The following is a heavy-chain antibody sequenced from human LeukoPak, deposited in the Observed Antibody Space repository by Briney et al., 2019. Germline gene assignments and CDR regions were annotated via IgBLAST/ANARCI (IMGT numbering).Heavy chain of an antibody. Sequence: GSLRLSCAASGFTLSSYAMSWVRQAPGKGLEWVSAISGSGGSTYYADSVKGRFTISRDNSKNTLYLQMNSLRAEDTAVYYCAKARRGHCGGDCYSALDYWGQGTLVTVSS. V-gene: IGHV3-23*01. CDR1: GFTLSSYA. CDR3: AKARRGHCGGDCYSALDY. CDR2: ISGSGGST. J-gene: IGHJ4*02. D-gene: IGHD2-21*02.